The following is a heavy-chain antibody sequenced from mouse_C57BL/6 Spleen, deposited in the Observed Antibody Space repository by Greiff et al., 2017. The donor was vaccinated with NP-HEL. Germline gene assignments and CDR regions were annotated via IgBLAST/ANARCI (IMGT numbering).Heavy chain of an antibody. J-gene: IGHJ2*01. D-gene: IGHD1-1*01. CDR3: ARESHYGSSYDY. V-gene: IGHV5-4*01. CDR1: GFTFSSYA. CDR2: ISDGGSYT. Sequence: EVKLVESGGGLVKPGGSLKLSCAASGFTFSSYAMSWVRQTPEKRLEWVATISDGGSYTYYPDNVKGRFTISRDNAKNNLYLQMSHLKSEDTAMYYCARESHYGSSYDYWGQGTTLTVSS.